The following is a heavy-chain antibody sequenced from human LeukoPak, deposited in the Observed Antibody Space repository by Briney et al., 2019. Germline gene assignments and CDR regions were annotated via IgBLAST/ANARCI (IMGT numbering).Heavy chain of an antibody. D-gene: IGHD1-26*01. V-gene: IGHV3-23*01. Sequence: GGSLRLSCAASGFTFSSYAMSWVRQAPGKGLEWVSTISGSGGSTYYADSVKGRFTISRDNSKNTLYLQMNSLRAEDTAVYYCAKVVGATTRGYFCYWGQGTLVTVSS. CDR3: AKVVGATTRGYFCY. J-gene: IGHJ4*02. CDR1: GFTFSSYA. CDR2: ISGSGGST.